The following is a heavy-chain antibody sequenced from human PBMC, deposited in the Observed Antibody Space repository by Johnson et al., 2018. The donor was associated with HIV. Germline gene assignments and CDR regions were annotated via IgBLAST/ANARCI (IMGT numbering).Heavy chain of an antibody. Sequence: MLLVESGGGLVKPGGSLRLSCAASGFTFSNAWMSWVRQAPGKGLEWVGRIKSKTDGGTTDYAAPVKGRFTISRDDSKNTLYLQMNSLRAEDTAVYYCARDLVSLEDAFDIWGQGTMVTVSS. V-gene: IGHV3-15*01. J-gene: IGHJ3*02. CDR2: IKSKTDGGTT. CDR1: GFTFSNAW. D-gene: IGHD3-16*02. CDR3: ARDLVSLEDAFDI.